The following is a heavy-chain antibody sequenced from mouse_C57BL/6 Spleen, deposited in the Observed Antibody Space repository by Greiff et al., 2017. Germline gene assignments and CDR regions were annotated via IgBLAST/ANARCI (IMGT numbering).Heavy chain of an antibody. V-gene: IGHV1-59*01. CDR1: GYPFTSSW. J-gene: IGHJ3*01. CDR3: ARSYYSILSWFVY. Sequence: QVQLQQPGAELVRPGTSVQLSCQASGYPFTSSWVLWVPQRPGQGLEWIGVLDPSASYTNYNQKFKGKATVTVYTSSSTAYIQLSSLTSEDSAVYYCARSYYSILSWFVYGGQGILVTVFA. D-gene: IGHD2-5*01. CDR2: LDPSASYT.